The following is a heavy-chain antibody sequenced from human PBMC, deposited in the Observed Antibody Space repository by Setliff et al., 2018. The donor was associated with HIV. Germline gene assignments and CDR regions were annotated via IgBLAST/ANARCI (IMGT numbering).Heavy chain of an antibody. CDR1: GFTFSSYA. J-gene: IGHJ4*02. Sequence: GGSLRLSCAASGFTFSSYAMSWVRQTPEKGLEWVSIITSGGSTYYADSAKGRFSISRDNSQNTLYLQMNSLRAEDTAVYYCARVMIGYSGYDAFDYWGQGTLVTVSS. D-gene: IGHD5-12*01. V-gene: IGHV3-23*01. CDR2: ITSGGST. CDR3: ARVMIGYSGYDAFDY.